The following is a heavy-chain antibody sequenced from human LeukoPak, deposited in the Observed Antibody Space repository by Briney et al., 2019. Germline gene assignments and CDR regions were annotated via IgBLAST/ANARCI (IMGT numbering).Heavy chain of an antibody. J-gene: IGHJ4*02. V-gene: IGHV3-11*06. CDR3: ARDYRDTMVRGSAVDY. CDR2: ISSSSSYT. D-gene: IGHD3-10*01. CDR1: GLTFSDYY. Sequence: TGGSLRLSCAASGLTFSDYYMSWIRQAPGKGLEWVSYISSSSSYTNYADSVKGRFTISRDNAKNSLYLQMNSLRAEDTAVYYCARDYRDTMVRGSAVDYWGQGTLVTVSS.